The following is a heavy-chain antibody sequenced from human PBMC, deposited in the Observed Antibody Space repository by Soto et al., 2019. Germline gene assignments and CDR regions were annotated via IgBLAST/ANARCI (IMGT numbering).Heavy chain of an antibody. J-gene: IGHJ4*02. Sequence: ASVKVSCKASGNSFTSYTIHWIRQAPGQRLEWMGWISGGSGKTKYSQEFQDRITITRDTSANIAYVELSSLRSEDTAVYYCARDPVLDNWGQGTPVTVSS. V-gene: IGHV1-3*01. CDR3: ARDPVLDN. CDR1: GNSFTSYT. D-gene: IGHD4-17*01. CDR2: ISGGSGKT.